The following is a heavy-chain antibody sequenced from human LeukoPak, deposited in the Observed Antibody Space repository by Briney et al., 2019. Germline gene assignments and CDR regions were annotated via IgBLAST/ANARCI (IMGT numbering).Heavy chain of an antibody. CDR3: ARGDDYGDRSEHYFDY. V-gene: IGHV3-74*01. J-gene: IGHJ4*02. CDR1: GLAFSAYK. D-gene: IGHD4-17*01. CDR2: ISTDGYTT. Sequence: GGSLRLSCAASGLAFSAYKMHWVRQAPRKGLVWVSRISTDGYTTDYADFVQGRFTASRDNTKNTWSLEMNSLRAEDTAVYYCARGDDYGDRSEHYFDYWGQGTLVTVSS.